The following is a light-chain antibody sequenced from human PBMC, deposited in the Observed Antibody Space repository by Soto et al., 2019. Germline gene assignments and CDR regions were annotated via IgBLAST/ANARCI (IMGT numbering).Light chain of an antibody. CDR1: QNVLSN. V-gene: IGKV3-15*01. CDR2: GAS. Sequence: EIVMTQSPGTLSVSPGERATLPCRASQNVLSNLAWYQQKPGQAPRLLIYGASTRATGLPARFSGSGSGTQFTLTISSLQSEDFAVYYCQQYNNWPITFGQGTRLEI. CDR3: QQYNNWPIT. J-gene: IGKJ5*01.